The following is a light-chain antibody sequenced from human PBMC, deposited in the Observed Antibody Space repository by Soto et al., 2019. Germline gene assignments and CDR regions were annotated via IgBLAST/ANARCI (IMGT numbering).Light chain of an antibody. J-gene: IGLJ2*01. CDR1: SSDIGGYDY. CDR3: CSYATLATFV. Sequence: QSVLTQPRSVSGSPGQSVTISCTGTSSDIGGYDYVSWFQQHPGRAPKLMIYDVTKRPSGVPDRFSGSKAGHTASLTISGLQAGDEADYYCCSYATLATFVFGGGTKLTVL. CDR2: DVT. V-gene: IGLV2-11*02.